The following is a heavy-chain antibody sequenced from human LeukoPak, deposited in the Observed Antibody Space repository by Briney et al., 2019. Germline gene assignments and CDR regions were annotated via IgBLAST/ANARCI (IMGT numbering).Heavy chain of an antibody. CDR2: INPSGGST. CDR3: VRSEITTSGNDAFDI. CDR1: GYIFTKYY. Sequence: ASVKVSCKASGYIFTKYYIHWVRQAPGQGPEWMGMINPSGGSTDYIQKFQGRVTMTRDTSTSTVYMELSSLRFEDTAVYYCVRSEITTSGNDAFDIWGQGTMVTVSS. J-gene: IGHJ3*02. D-gene: IGHD6-13*01. V-gene: IGHV1-46*01.